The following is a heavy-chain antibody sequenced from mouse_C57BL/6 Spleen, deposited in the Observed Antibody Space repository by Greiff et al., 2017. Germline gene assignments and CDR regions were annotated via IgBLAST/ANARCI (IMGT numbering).Heavy chain of an antibody. CDR3: ARSYYYGSSSGDY. CDR1: GYSITSGYY. CDR2: ISYDGSN. Sequence: EVQLVESGPGLVKPSQSLSLTCSVTGYSITSGYYWNWIRQFPGNKLEWMGYISYDGSNNYNPSLKNRISITRDTSKNQFFLKLNSVTTEDTATYYCARSYYYGSSSGDYWGQGTTLTVSS. V-gene: IGHV3-6*01. D-gene: IGHD1-1*01. J-gene: IGHJ2*01.